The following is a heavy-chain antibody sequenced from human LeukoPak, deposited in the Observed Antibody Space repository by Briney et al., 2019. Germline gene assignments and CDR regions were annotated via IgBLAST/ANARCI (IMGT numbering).Heavy chain of an antibody. CDR1: GGSFSGYY. J-gene: IGHJ4*02. Sequence: SETLSLTCAVYGGSFSGYYWSWIRQPPGKGLEWIGEINHSGSTNYNPSLKSRVTISVDTSKNQFSLKLSSVTAADTAVYYCARARYYDSSGYYYWGQGTLVTASS. CDR3: ARARYYDSSGYYY. V-gene: IGHV4-34*01. D-gene: IGHD3-22*01. CDR2: INHSGST.